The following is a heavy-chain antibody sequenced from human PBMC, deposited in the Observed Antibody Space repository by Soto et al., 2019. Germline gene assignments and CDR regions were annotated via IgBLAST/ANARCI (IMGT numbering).Heavy chain of an antibody. Sequence: AGGSLRLSCAASGFTFSSYAMSWVRQAPGKGLEWVSAISGSGGSTYYADSVKGRFTISRDNSKNTLYLQMNDLNTEDTAIYYCARGGEMGLNDYWGQGTPVTVSS. CDR2: ISGSGGST. V-gene: IGHV3-23*01. CDR3: ARGGEMGLNDY. J-gene: IGHJ4*02. CDR1: GFTFSSYA. D-gene: IGHD1-26*01.